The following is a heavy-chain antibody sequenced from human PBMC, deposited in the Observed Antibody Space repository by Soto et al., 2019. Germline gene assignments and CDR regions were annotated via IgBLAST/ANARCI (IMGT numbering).Heavy chain of an antibody. V-gene: IGHV3-33*01. Sequence: QVQLVESGGGVVQPGRSLRLSCAASGFTFSSYGMHWVRQAPGKGLEWVAVIWHDGSNKYYADCVKGRFTISRDNSKNTLYLQMNSLRAEDTAVYYCARGDYGDYEVGIDYWGQGTLVTVSS. CDR3: ARGDYGDYEVGIDY. D-gene: IGHD4-17*01. CDR2: IWHDGSNK. J-gene: IGHJ4*02. CDR1: GFTFSSYG.